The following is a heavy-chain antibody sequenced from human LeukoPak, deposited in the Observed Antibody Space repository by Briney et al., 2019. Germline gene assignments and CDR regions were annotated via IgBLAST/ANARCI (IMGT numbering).Heavy chain of an antibody. CDR2: ISPDGSTT. J-gene: IGHJ4*02. V-gene: IGHV3-74*01. D-gene: IGHD5-24*01. CDR3: ASDVAYKFDD. Sequence: PGGSLRLSCAASGFLFSRDSMHWVRQSPGKGLVGLSRISPDGSTTNYADSVKGRFTISRDNAKNTLYLQMNSLRDEDTAVYYCASDVAYKFDDWGQGTLVTFSS. CDR1: GFLFSRDS.